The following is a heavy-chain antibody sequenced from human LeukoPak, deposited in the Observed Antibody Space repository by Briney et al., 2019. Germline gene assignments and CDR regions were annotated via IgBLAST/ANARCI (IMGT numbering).Heavy chain of an antibody. J-gene: IGHJ4*02. CDR1: GFTVSSNY. CDR3: ARDLGQYSSSSPTDY. Sequence: GGSLRLSCAASGFTVSSNYMSWVRQAPGKGLEWVAVISYDGSNKYYADSVKGRFTISRDNSKNTLYLQMNSLRAEDTAVYYCARDLGQYSSSSPTDYWGQGTLVTVSS. D-gene: IGHD6-6*01. V-gene: IGHV3-30*03. CDR2: ISYDGSNK.